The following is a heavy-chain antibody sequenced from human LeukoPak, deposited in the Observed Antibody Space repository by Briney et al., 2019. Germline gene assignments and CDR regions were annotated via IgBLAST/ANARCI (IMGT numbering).Heavy chain of an antibody. V-gene: IGHV3-33*01. D-gene: IGHD2-21*01. J-gene: IGHJ3*02. Sequence: GGSLRLSCAASGFTFSSYGMHWARQAPGKGLEWVAVIWYDGSNKYYADSVKGRSTISRDNSKNTLYLQMNSLRAEDTAVYYCARDWGGHIVVVYAFDIWGQGTMVTVSS. CDR3: ARDWGGHIVVVYAFDI. CDR2: IWYDGSNK. CDR1: GFTFSSYG.